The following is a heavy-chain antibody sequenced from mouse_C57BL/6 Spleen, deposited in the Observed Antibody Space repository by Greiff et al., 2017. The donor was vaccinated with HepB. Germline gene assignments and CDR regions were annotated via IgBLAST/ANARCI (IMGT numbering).Heavy chain of an antibody. V-gene: IGHV5-4*01. CDR1: GFTFSSYA. D-gene: IGHD1-1*01. CDR2: ISDGGSYT. J-gene: IGHJ2*01. Sequence: VQLQQSGGGLVKPGGSLKLSCAASGFTFSSYAMSWVRQTPEKRLEWVATISDGGSYTYYPDNVKGRFTISRDNAKNNQYLQMSHLKSEDTAMYYGARDRDYYGSSYEHFDYWGQGTTLTVSS. CDR3: ARDRDYYGSSYEHFDY.